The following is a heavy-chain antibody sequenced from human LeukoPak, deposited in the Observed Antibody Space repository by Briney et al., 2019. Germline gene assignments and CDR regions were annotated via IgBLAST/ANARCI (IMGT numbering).Heavy chain of an antibody. Sequence: ASVKVSCKASGYTFTSYGISWVRQAPGQGLEWMGWISAYNGNTNYAQKLQGRVTMTTDTSTSTAYMELRSLRSDDTAVYYCARGIVVTGTWDYFDYWGQGTLVTVSS. J-gene: IGHJ4*02. D-gene: IGHD6-19*01. CDR1: GYTFTSYG. CDR2: ISAYNGNT. CDR3: ARGIVVTGTWDYFDY. V-gene: IGHV1-18*01.